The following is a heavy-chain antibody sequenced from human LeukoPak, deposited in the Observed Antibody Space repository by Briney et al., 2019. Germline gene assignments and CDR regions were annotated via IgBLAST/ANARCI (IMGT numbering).Heavy chain of an antibody. CDR1: GYTFTGYY. CDR3: ARADYYDSSGKLD. CDR2: INPNSGGT. Sequence: ASVKVSCQASGYTFTGYYMHWVRQAPGQGLEWMGRINPNSGGTNYAQKFQGRVTMTRDTSISTAYMEASSLRSDDTAVYYCARADYYDSSGKLDWGQGTLVTVSS. J-gene: IGHJ4*02. D-gene: IGHD3-22*01. V-gene: IGHV1-2*06.